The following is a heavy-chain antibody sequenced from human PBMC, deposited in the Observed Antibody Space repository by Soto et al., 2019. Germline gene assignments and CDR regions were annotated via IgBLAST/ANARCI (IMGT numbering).Heavy chain of an antibody. Sequence: TSETLSLTCTVSGGSMSSGGYYWGWIRQPPGKWLEWIGIIYYSGSTYYDPSLKSRVTISVDTSRNQFSLKLSSVTAADTAVYYCARLATYYYDSSGYYSYSYYFDYWGQGTLVTVAS. V-gene: IGHV4-39*01. D-gene: IGHD3-22*01. CDR3: ARLATYYYDSSGYYSYSYYFDY. CDR1: GGSMSSGGYY. J-gene: IGHJ4*02. CDR2: IYYSGST.